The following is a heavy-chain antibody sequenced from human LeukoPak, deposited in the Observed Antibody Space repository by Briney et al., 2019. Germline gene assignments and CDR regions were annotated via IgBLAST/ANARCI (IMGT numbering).Heavy chain of an antibody. D-gene: IGHD6-19*01. CDR1: GFVFNNYG. J-gene: IGHJ4*02. V-gene: IGHV3-33*01. CDR3: ARIPSPSSQVSY. Sequence: GGSLRLSCAASGFVFNNYGMHWVRQAPGKGLEWVAVIWTDGSKKSYADSVKGRFTISRDNSKNTLYLQMNSLRAEDTAVYYCARIPSPSSQVSYWGQGTLVTVSS. CDR2: IWTDGSKK.